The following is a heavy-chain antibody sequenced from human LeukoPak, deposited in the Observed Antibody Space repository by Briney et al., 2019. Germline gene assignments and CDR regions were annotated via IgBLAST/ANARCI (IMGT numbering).Heavy chain of an antibody. V-gene: IGHV5-51*01. J-gene: IGHJ3*02. CDR1: GYTFTTYW. Sequence: GESLKISCKGSGYTFTTYWIAWVRQMPGKGLDWMGIIYPGDSDTRYSPSVQGQVTISADKSISTAYLQWSNLKASDSAMYYCARAASWLSSDAFDIWGQGTMVTVSS. CDR3: ARAASWLSSDAFDI. D-gene: IGHD2-2*01. CDR2: IYPGDSDT.